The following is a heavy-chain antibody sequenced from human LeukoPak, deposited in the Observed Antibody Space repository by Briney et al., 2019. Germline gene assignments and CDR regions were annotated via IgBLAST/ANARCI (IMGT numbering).Heavy chain of an antibody. CDR3: AKRGGHEAFDI. V-gene: IGHV3-23*01. D-gene: IGHD5-12*01. Sequence: GGSLRLSCAASGFFISTYAMSWVRQAPGKGLEWVSASATNGRSTYYADSVEGRFTISRDNSKSTLSLQMNSLRAEDTAVYYCAKRGGHEAFDIWGQGTVVTVSS. CDR1: GFFISTYA. J-gene: IGHJ3*02. CDR2: SATNGRST.